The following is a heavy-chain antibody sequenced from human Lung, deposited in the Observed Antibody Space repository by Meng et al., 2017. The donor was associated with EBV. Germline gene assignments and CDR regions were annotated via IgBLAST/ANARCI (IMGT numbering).Heavy chain of an antibody. CDR1: GGTFSSYT. CDR2: IIPILGIA. D-gene: IGHD5-24*01. CDR3: ARDEGGWLTAPDY. V-gene: IGHV1-69*08. J-gene: IGHJ4*02. Sequence: QVQLVQSWAEVKKTGSSGKVSCKASGGTFSSYTISWVRQAPGQGLEWMGRIIPILGIANYAQKFQGRVTITADKSTSTAYMELSSLRSEDTAVYYCARDEGGWLTAPDYWGQGTLVTVSS.